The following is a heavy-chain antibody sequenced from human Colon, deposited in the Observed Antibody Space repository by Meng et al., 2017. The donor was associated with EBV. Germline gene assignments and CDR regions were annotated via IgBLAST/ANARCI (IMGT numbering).Heavy chain of an antibody. CDR3: ARVSSGWDYFDY. CDR1: GGAGSSGGYY. J-gene: IGHJ4*02. D-gene: IGHD6-19*01. V-gene: IGHV4-31*03. CDR2: IYYSGST. Sequence: QVPLKGSGPGMGKPSPTLSLTCTVSGGAGSSGGYYWTWIRQHPGKGLEWFGHIYYSGSTFYNPSLRRRVIISIDTSKNQFSLNLRSVTAADTAVYYCARVSSGWDYFDYWGQGTLVTVSS.